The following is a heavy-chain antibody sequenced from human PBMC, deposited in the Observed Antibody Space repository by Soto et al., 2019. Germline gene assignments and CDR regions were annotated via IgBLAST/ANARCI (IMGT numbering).Heavy chain of an antibody. D-gene: IGHD3-9*01. Sequence: QLQLMQSGGEARNPGASVKVSCEASGYKFSSYAISWLRQAPGQGLEWMGLITPNSGYTNYAQKFQGRLILTTDTPSRTAYMELTSLTYDDTAMYYCETSYDTGFDPWGQGTLVSVS. CDR2: ITPNSGYT. CDR3: ETSYDTGFDP. CDR1: GYKFSSYA. V-gene: IGHV1-18*01. J-gene: IGHJ5*02.